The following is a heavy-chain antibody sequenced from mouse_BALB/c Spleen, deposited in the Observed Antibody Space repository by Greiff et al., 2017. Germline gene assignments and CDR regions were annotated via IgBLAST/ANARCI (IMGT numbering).Heavy chain of an antibody. V-gene: IGHV14-3*02. CDR2: IDPANGNT. CDR3: ARTTVVPFDY. D-gene: IGHD1-1*01. Sequence: EVQLQESGADLVKPGASVKLSCTASGFNIKDTYMHWVKQRPEQGLEWIGRIDPANGNTKYDPKFQGKATITADTSSNTAYLQLSSLTSEDTAVYYCARTTVVPFDYWGQGTTLTVSS. CDR1: GFNIKDTY. J-gene: IGHJ2*01.